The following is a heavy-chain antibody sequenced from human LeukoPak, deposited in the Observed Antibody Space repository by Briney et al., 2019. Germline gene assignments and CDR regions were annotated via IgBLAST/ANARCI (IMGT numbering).Heavy chain of an antibody. V-gene: IGHV4-31*03. J-gene: IGHJ5*02. D-gene: IGHD4-17*01. CDR1: GGSISSGGYY. Sequence: SETLSLTCTVSGGSISSGGYYWSWIRQHPGKGLEWIGYIYYSGSTYYNPSLKSRVTISVDTSKNQFSLKLSSVAAADTAVYYCARDRNTGDRAPSGFDPWGQGTLVTVSS. CDR2: IYYSGST. CDR3: ARDRNTGDRAPSGFDP.